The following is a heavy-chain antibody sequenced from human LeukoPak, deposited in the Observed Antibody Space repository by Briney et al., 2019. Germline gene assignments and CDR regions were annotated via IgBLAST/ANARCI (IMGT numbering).Heavy chain of an antibody. Sequence: GGSLRLSCAASGFTFSSYAMSWVRQAPGKGLGWVSAISGSGGSTYYADSVKGQFTISRDNSKNTLYLQMNSLRAEDTAVYYCAKSRLAISCSSTSCYRWDAFDIWGQGTMVTVSS. D-gene: IGHD2-2*02. CDR1: GFTFSSYA. J-gene: IGHJ3*02. CDR3: AKSRLAISCSSTSCYRWDAFDI. CDR2: ISGSGGST. V-gene: IGHV3-23*01.